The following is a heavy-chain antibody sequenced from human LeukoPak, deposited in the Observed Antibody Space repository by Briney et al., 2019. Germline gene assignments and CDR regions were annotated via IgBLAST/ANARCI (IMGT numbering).Heavy chain of an antibody. CDR2: IKQDGSEK. J-gene: IGHJ4*02. CDR3: ARIRRGWSQNWDY. V-gene: IGHV3-7*01. D-gene: IGHD6-19*01. CDR1: GFIFSDYY. Sequence: GGSLRLSCAASGFIFSDYYMSWIRQAPGKGLEWVANIKQDGSEKYYVDSVKGRFTISRDNAKNSLYLQMNSLRAEDTAVYYCARIRRGWSQNWDYWGQGTLVTVSS.